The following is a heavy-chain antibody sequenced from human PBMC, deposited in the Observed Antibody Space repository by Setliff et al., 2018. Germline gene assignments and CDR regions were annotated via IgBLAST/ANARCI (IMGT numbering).Heavy chain of an antibody. Sequence: GGSLRLSCAASGFTFSSYAMNWARQAPGKGLEWASGISGGATRTYYVDSVKGRFTISRDNSKNTLYLQMNSLRADGTAVYYCAKDTTGRDAFDIWGQGTMVTVSS. CDR3: AKDTTGRDAFDI. V-gene: IGHV3-23*01. D-gene: IGHD1-1*01. CDR1: GFTFSSYA. J-gene: IGHJ3*02. CDR2: ISGGATRT.